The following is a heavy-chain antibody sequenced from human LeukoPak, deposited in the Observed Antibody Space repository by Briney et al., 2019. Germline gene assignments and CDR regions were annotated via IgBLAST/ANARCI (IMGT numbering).Heavy chain of an antibody. J-gene: IGHJ2*01. V-gene: IGHV4-39*01. CDR2: IYYTGST. Sequence: SETLSLTCTVSGDSISRSGYYWGWLRQPPGKGLEWIMNIYYTGSTYYNSSLKSRITISVDTSKNQFSLTLSALTAADTAVYYCARIPYYFEISGFSFDVWGRGTLVTVSS. CDR1: GDSISRSGYY. D-gene: IGHD3-22*01. CDR3: ARIPYYFEISGFSFDV.